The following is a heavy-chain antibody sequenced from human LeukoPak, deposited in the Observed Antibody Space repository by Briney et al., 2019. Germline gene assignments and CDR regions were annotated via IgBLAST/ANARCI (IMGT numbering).Heavy chain of an antibody. J-gene: IGHJ5*02. CDR2: MNPNSGNT. CDR1: GYTFTSYD. Sequence: ASVKVSCKASGYTFTSYDINWVRQATGQGLEWMGWMNPNSGNTGYAQKFQGRVTITRNTSISTAYMELSRLRSDDTAVYYCARAFVVVAAHWFDPWGQGTLVTVSS. CDR3: ARAFVVVAAHWFDP. D-gene: IGHD2-15*01. V-gene: IGHV1-8*03.